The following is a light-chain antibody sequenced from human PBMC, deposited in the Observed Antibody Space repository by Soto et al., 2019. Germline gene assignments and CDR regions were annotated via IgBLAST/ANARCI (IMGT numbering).Light chain of an antibody. J-gene: IGLJ1*01. V-gene: IGLV1-40*01. CDR1: SSNIGAGYD. CDR2: GNS. Sequence: QAVVTQPPSVSGAPGQRVTISCTGRSSNIGAGYDVHWYQQLPGTAPKLLIYGNSHRPSGVPDRFSGSKSGTSASLAITGLQAEDEADYYCQSYDSSLSGYVFGTGTKLTVL. CDR3: QSYDSSLSGYV.